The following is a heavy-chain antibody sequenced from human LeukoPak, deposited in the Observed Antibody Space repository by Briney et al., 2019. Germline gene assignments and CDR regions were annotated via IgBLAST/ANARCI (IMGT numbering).Heavy chain of an antibody. Sequence: ASVKVSCKASGYTFTGYYMHWVRQAPGQGLEWMGWINPNSGGTNYAQKFQGRVTMTRNTSISTAYMELSSLRSEDTAVYYCYLGAATSGGLFGYWGQGTLVTVSS. V-gene: IGHV1-2*02. CDR2: INPNSGGT. J-gene: IGHJ4*02. D-gene: IGHD6-13*01. CDR1: GYTFTGYY. CDR3: YLGAATSGGLFGY.